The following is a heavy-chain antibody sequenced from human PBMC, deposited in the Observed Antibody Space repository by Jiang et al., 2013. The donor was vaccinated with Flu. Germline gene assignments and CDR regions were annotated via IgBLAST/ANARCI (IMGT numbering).Heavy chain of an antibody. CDR2: ISGSGGST. V-gene: IGHV3-23*01. Sequence: VQLLESGGGLVQPGGSLRLSCAASGFTFSSYAMSWVRQAPGKGLEWVSAISGSGGSTYYADSVKGRFTISRDNSKNTLYLQMNSLRAEDTAVYYCAKGLGSSGWSIDAFDIWGQGTMVTVSS. CDR1: GFTFSSYA. CDR3: AKGLGSSGWSIDAFDI. J-gene: IGHJ3*02. D-gene: IGHD6-19*01.